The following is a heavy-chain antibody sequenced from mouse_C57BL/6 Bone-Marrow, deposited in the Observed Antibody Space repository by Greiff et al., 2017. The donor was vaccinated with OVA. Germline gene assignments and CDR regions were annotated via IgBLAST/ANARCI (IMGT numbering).Heavy chain of an antibody. D-gene: IGHD1-1*01. CDR3: ARHHGIDWYFDV. CDR1: GYAFSSSW. J-gene: IGHJ1*03. V-gene: IGHV1-82*01. Sequence: VQLQQSGPELVKPGASVKISCKASGYAFSSSWMNWVTQRPGTGLEWIVRIYPGDGDTNYNGKFKGKATLTADRSSSTAYMQVSSLTSEDSAVYCCARHHGIDWYFDVGGTGTTVTFSS. CDR2: IYPGDGDT.